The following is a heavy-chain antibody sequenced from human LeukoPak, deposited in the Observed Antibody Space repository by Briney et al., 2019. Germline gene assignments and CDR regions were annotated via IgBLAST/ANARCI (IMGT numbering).Heavy chain of an antibody. D-gene: IGHD2-2*01. CDR1: GYTFTYYY. CDR3: ARDGACSSASCQNFDY. J-gene: IGHJ4*02. V-gene: IGHV1-2*02. CDR2: INPNSGGT. Sequence: ASVKVSCKASGYTFTYYYMHWVRQAPGHGLEWMGWINPNSGGTIYALKFQGRVTMTRDTSISTAYLELSRLTSDDTAVYYCARDGACSSASCQNFDYWGQGTLVTVSS.